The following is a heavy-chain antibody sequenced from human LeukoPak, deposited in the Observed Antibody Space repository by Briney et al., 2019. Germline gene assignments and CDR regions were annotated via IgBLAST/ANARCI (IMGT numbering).Heavy chain of an antibody. J-gene: IGHJ5*02. Sequence: SETLSLTCAVYGGSFTGYYWSWIRQPPGKGLEWIGEITHSGSTNYNPSLKSRVTISVDTSKNQFSVKLSSVTAADTAVYYCARRGGTYYYDSSGYHNWFDPWGQGTLVTVSS. V-gene: IGHV4-34*01. D-gene: IGHD3-22*01. CDR2: ITHSGST. CDR3: ARRGGTYYYDSSGYHNWFDP. CDR1: GGSFTGYY.